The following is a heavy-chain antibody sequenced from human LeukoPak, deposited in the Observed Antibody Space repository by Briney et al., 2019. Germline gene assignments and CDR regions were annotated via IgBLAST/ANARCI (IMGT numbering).Heavy chain of an antibody. Sequence: GGSLRLSCAASGFTFSSYAMNWVRQAPGKGPEWVSLIKGSGDSTYYADSVRGRFTISRDNSKNTLYLQMNSLRGEDTAVYYCAKGEVVPAAIYGMDVWGQGTTVTVSS. J-gene: IGHJ6*02. CDR2: IKGSGDST. D-gene: IGHD2-2*02. CDR3: AKGEVVPAAIYGMDV. V-gene: IGHV3-23*01. CDR1: GFTFSSYA.